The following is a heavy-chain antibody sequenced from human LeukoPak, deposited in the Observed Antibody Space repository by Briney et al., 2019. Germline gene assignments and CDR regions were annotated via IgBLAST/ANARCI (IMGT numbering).Heavy chain of an antibody. J-gene: IGHJ3*02. CDR1: GYTFINYV. CDR2: ISAYNGNT. V-gene: IGHV1-18*01. D-gene: IGHD6-19*01. CDR3: ARGRQQWLVGGDFDI. Sequence: ASVKVSCKASGYTFINYVISWVRQAPGQGLEWMGWISAYNGNTNYAQKFQGRVTMTTDTSTSTVYLELRSLTSDDTAVYYCARGRQQWLVGGDFDIWGQGTMVTVSS.